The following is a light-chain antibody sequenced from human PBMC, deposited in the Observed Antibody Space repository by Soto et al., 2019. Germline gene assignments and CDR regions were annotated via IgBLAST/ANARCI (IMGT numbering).Light chain of an antibody. Sequence: QSALTQPASVSGSPGQSITISCTGTSSDVGAYNYVSWYQQHPGKAPKLMIYDVSNRPSGVSNRFSGSKSGNTASLTISGLQAEDEADYYCSSYRSSGTLYVFGTGTKLTVL. CDR3: SSYRSSGTLYV. CDR2: DVS. J-gene: IGLJ1*01. V-gene: IGLV2-14*01. CDR1: SSDVGAYNY.